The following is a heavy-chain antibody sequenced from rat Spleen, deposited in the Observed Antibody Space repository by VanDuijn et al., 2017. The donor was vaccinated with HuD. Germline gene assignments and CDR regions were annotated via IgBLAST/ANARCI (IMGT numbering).Heavy chain of an antibody. Sequence: QVQLKESGPGLVQPSQTLSLTCTVSGFSLTSNGVGWVRQPPGKGLEWIAAISSGGSTYYNSTLKYRLSISRENSKSEVFLKMNSLQTEDTAIYFCTRVPKAEISTSFDYWGQGVMVTVSS. V-gene: IGHV2S12*01. CDR2: ISSGGST. J-gene: IGHJ2*01. CDR1: GFSLTSNG. D-gene: IGHD1-2*01. CDR3: TRVPKAEISTSFDY.